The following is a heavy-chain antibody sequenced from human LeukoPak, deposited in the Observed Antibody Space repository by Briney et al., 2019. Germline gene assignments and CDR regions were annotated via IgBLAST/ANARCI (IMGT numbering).Heavy chain of an antibody. Sequence: GGSLRLSCAASGFTFSSHWMGWVRQAPGKGLEWVAIIRQDEREKYYVDSVKGRFTISRDNAENSLYLQMNSLRAEDTAVYFCAREKQGWFDPWGQGTLVTVSS. CDR1: GFTFSSHW. CDR2: IRQDEREK. CDR3: AREKQGWFDP. V-gene: IGHV3-7*01. J-gene: IGHJ5*02.